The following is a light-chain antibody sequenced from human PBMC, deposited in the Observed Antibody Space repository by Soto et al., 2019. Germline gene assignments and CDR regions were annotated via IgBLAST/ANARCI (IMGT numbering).Light chain of an antibody. J-gene: IGKJ1*01. Sequence: EIVLTQSPGTLSLSPGERATLSCRASQSVSSTYLAWYQQKPGQAPRLLIYGASSRATGIPDRFSGSGSGTDFTLTISRLEAEDCAVYYCQQYGISPRTFGQGTKVEIK. V-gene: IGKV3-20*01. CDR2: GAS. CDR3: QQYGISPRT. CDR1: QSVSSTY.